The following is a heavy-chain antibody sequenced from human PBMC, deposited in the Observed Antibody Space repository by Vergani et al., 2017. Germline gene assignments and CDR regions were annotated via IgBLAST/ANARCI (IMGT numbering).Heavy chain of an antibody. CDR3: AMWGNEKRLDS. V-gene: IGHV3-33*01. Sequence: QVQLVESEGGVVQPGRSLTLSCVASGFTFSSHGMHWVRQAPGKGLEWVAVIWYDGSNKYYGDSVKGSFTISRDNSKNTLYLQMNSLRVEDTAVYYCAMWGNEKRLDSWGQGTLVTVSS. J-gene: IGHJ5*01. CDR1: GFTFSSHG. CDR2: IWYDGSNK. D-gene: IGHD1-1*01.